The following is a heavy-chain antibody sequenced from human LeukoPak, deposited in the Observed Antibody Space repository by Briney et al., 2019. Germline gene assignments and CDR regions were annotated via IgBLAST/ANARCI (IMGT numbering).Heavy chain of an antibody. V-gene: IGHV3-74*01. CDR1: GFTFSSYW. Sequence: PPGGSLRLSCAASGFTFSSYWMHWVRQAPGKGLVWVSRISSDGSSTSYADSVKGRFTIFRDNAKNTLYLQMNSLGAEDTAVYYCARALPPSVNTPWKWGQRTQVTVSS. J-gene: IGHJ4*02. CDR2: ISSDGSST. CDR3: ARALPPSVNTPWK. D-gene: IGHD1-1*01.